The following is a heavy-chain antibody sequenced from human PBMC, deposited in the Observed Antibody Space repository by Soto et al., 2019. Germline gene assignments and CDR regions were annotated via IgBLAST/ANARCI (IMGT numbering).Heavy chain of an antibody. CDR3: ARRKERSGTQHFDY. D-gene: IGHD6-25*01. Sequence: VASVKVSCKTSGYTFTTYDIHWVRQATGQGLEWMGWLSPHNGNTGYAQQFRDRVKIAMNTSTSTVSLEVSSLRFEDTATYYCARRKERSGTQHFDYWGQGNIVTVSS. CDR2: LSPHNGNT. CDR1: GYTFTTYD. J-gene: IGHJ4*02. V-gene: IGHV1-8*01.